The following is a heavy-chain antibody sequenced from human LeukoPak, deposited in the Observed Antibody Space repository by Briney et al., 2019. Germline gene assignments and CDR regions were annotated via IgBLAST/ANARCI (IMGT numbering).Heavy chain of an antibody. D-gene: IGHD2-21*02. CDR1: GYTFTGYY. Sequence: ASVKVSCKASGYTFTGYYMHWVRQAPGQGLEWMGWINPNSGGTNYAQKFQGRVTMTRDTSISTAYMELSRLRSDDTAVYYCARDRTPNDLFILHVVVTDPALDYWGQGTLVTVSS. CDR3: ARDRTPNDLFILHVVVTDPALDY. J-gene: IGHJ4*02. V-gene: IGHV1-2*02. CDR2: INPNSGGT.